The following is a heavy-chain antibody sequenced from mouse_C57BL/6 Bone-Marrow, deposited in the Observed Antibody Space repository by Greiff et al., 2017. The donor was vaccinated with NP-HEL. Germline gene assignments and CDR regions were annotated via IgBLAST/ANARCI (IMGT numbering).Heavy chain of an antibody. Sequence: EVQLVESGGGLVQPKGSLKLSCAASGFSFNTYAMNWVRQAPGKGLEWVARIRSKSNNYATYYADSVKDRFTISRDDSESMLYLQMNNLKTEDTAMYYCVRNYGSRGTYWGQGTLVTVSA. J-gene: IGHJ3*01. CDR2: IRSKSNNYAT. D-gene: IGHD1-1*01. V-gene: IGHV10-1*01. CDR3: VRNYGSRGTY. CDR1: GFSFNTYA.